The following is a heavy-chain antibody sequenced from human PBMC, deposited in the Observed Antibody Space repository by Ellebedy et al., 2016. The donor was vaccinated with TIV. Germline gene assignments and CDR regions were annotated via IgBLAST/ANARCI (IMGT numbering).Heavy chain of an antibody. J-gene: IGHJ6*03. CDR2: IYTTGDT. CDR3: ARVRYGDYVDYYYYYMDV. V-gene: IGHV4-61*02. D-gene: IGHD4-17*01. CDR1: GGSISIGPYF. Sequence: SETLSLXXSVSGGSISIGPYFWSWIRQPAGKGLEWLGRIYTTGDTDYNPSFKSRVTMSVDTSKSQFSLKLNSVTAADTAVYYCARVRYGDYVDYYYYYMDVWGKGTTVAVSS.